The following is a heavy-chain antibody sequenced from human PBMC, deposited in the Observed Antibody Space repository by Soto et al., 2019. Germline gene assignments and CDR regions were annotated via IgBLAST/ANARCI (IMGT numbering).Heavy chain of an antibody. V-gene: IGHV1-69*06. CDR2: IIPIFGTA. D-gene: IGHD1-26*01. CDR1: GGTFSSYA. CDR3: ARALRRGSYSDP. Sequence: ASVKVSCKASGGTFSSYAISWVRQAPGQGLEWMGGIIPIFGTANYAQEFQGRVTITADKSTSTAYMELSSLRSEDTAVYYCARALRRGSYSDPWGQGTLVTVSS. J-gene: IGHJ5*02.